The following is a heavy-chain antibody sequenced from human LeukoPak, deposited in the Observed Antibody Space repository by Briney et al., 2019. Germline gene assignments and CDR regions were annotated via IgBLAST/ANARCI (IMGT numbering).Heavy chain of an antibody. CDR3: AKWGDYDILTGYYDPYY. CDR1: GFTVTNYA. D-gene: IGHD3-9*01. Sequence: GGSLRLSCAASGFTVTNYAMFWVRQAPGKGLEWVSAISGRDDSTYYADSVKGRFTISRDTSKNTLFLQMNSLRAEDTAVYYCAKWGDYDILTGYYDPYYWGQGTLVTVSS. CDR2: ISGRDDST. J-gene: IGHJ4*02. V-gene: IGHV3-23*01.